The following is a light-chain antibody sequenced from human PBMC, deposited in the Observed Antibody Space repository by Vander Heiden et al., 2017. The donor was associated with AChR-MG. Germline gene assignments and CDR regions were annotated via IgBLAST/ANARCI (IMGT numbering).Light chain of an antibody. CDR3: QQSYSTHLLLT. V-gene: IGKV1-39*01. CDR1: QSISTY. J-gene: IGKJ4*01. Sequence: DIQMTQSPSSLSASVGDTVTITCRASQSISTYLNWYQQKPGTAPNLLIYAASNLQGGVPSRFSGTGSGTDFTLTISSLQPEDFATYYCQQSYSTHLLLTFGGGTKVEIK. CDR2: AAS.